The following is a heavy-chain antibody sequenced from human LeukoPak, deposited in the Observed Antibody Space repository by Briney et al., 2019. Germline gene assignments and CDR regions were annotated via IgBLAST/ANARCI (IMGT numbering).Heavy chain of an antibody. CDR2: IRYDGSNK. CDR1: GFTFSSYG. J-gene: IGHJ4*02. Sequence: GGSLRLSCAASGFTFSSYGIHWVRQAPGKGLEWVAFIRYDGSNKYYADSVKGRFTISRDNSKNTLYLQMNSLRAEDTAVYYCAKILVVVPAEHYFDYWGQGTLVTVSS. CDR3: AKILVVVPAEHYFDY. D-gene: IGHD2-2*01. V-gene: IGHV3-30*02.